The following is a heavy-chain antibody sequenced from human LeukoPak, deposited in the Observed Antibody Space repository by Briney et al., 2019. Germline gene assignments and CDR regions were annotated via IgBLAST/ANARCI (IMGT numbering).Heavy chain of an antibody. CDR3: ARDQWLFIPPLFDY. CDR2: IGAYNGNT. CDR1: GYTFTSYG. Sequence: ASVKVSCKASGYTFTSYGISWVRQAPGQGLEWMGWIGAYNGNTNYAQKLQGRVTMTTDTSTSTAYMELRSLRSDDTAVYYCARDQWLFIPPLFDYWGQGTLVTVSS. J-gene: IGHJ4*02. D-gene: IGHD3-22*01. V-gene: IGHV1-18*01.